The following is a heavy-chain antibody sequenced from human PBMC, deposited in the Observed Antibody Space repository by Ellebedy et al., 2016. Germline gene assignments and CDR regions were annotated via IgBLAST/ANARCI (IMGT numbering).Heavy chain of an antibody. Sequence: ASVKVSXKASGYTFTGYYMHWVRQAPGQGLEWMGWINPNSGGTNYAQKFQGRVTMTRDTSISTAYMELSRLRSDDTAVYYCARDLDSSSSPIGYWGQGTLVTVSS. D-gene: IGHD6-6*01. CDR2: INPNSGGT. J-gene: IGHJ4*02. V-gene: IGHV1-2*02. CDR1: GYTFTGYY. CDR3: ARDLDSSSSPIGY.